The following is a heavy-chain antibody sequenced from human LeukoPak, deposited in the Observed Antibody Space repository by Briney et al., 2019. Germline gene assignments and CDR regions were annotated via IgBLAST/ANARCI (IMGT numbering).Heavy chain of an antibody. CDR1: GYTFTSYG. CDR2: ISAYNGNT. J-gene: IGHJ4*02. V-gene: IGHV1-18*01. D-gene: IGHD3-9*01. CDR3: ARRYYDILTGYYLVDY. Sequence: GASVKVSCKASGYTFTSYGISWVRQAPGQGLEWMGWISAYNGNTNYAQKLQGRVTMTTDTSTSTAYMELRSLRSDDTAVYYCARRYYDILTGYYLVDYWGQGTLVTVSS.